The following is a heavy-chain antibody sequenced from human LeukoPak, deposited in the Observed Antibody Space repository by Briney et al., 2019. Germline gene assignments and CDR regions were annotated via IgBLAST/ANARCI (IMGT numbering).Heavy chain of an antibody. J-gene: IGHJ3*02. D-gene: IGHD5-18*01. CDR3: ARSEYSYGADAFDI. V-gene: IGHV4-59*01. CDR1: GGSISSYY. Sequence: SGTLSLTCTVSGGSISSYYWSWIRQPPGKGLEWIGYIYYSGSTNYNPSLKSRVTISVDTSKNQFSLKLSSVTAADTAVYYCARSEYSYGADAFDIWGQGTMVTVSS. CDR2: IYYSGST.